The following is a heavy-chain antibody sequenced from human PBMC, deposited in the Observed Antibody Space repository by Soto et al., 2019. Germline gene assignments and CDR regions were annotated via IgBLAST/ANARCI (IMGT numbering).Heavy chain of an antibody. J-gene: IGHJ4*02. Sequence: QVQLVESGGGVVQPGRSLRLSCAASGFTFSSYGMHWVRQAPGKGLEWVAVIWYDGSNKYYADSVKGRFTISRDNSKNTLYLQMNSLRAEDTAVYYCARAGVGIVVVPVHWGQGTLVTVSS. CDR3: ARAGVGIVVVPVH. D-gene: IGHD2-2*01. V-gene: IGHV3-33*01. CDR1: GFTFSSYG. CDR2: IWYDGSNK.